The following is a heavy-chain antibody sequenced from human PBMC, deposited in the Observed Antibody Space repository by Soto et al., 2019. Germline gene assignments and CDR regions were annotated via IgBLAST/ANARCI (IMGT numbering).Heavy chain of an antibody. Sequence: QVQLVQSGAEVKEPGTSVKVSCKASGGTFSTSSFVWVRQGPGQGLEWMGGIIPIFSKTYVAQKFQGRVTFTADESTRTAYMQLSSLRSEDTAIYYCARDVVRSSGGDSWGQGTLVTVSS. CDR1: GGTFSTSS. CDR3: ARDVVRSSGGDS. J-gene: IGHJ4*02. D-gene: IGHD2-15*01. V-gene: IGHV1-69*01. CDR2: IIPIFSKT.